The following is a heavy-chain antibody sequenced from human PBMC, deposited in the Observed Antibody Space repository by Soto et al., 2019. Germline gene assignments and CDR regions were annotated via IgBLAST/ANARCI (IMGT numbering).Heavy chain of an antibody. J-gene: IGHJ6*02. CDR3: ARASEVLRYFDWPDYYGMDV. Sequence: GGSLRLSCAASGFTFSSYAMHWVRQAPGKGLEWVAVISYDGSNKYYVDSVKGRFTISRDNSKNTLYLQMNSLRAEDTAVYYCARASEVLRYFDWPDYYGMDVWGQGTTVTVSS. CDR1: GFTFSSYA. D-gene: IGHD3-9*01. CDR2: ISYDGSNK. V-gene: IGHV3-30-3*01.